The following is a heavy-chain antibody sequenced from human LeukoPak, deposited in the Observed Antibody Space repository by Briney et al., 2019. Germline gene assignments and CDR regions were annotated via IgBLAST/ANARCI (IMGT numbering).Heavy chain of an antibody. CDR2: IQRDGSEK. Sequence: GGSLRLSCAASEFTFSNYWMSWVRQAPGKGLEWVANIQRDGSEKYYVDSVKGRFIISRDNVKNSLSLQMNSLKAEDTAVYYCATLLGDSTVFEYWGQGTLVTVSS. CDR1: EFTFSNYW. V-gene: IGHV3-7*01. CDR3: ATLLGDSTVFEY. D-gene: IGHD3-16*01. J-gene: IGHJ4*02.